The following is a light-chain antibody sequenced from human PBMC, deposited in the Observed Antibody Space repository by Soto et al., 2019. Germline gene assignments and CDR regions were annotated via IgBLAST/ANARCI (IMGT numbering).Light chain of an antibody. CDR1: TGAVTNDFY. J-gene: IGLJ2*01. CDR2: GTK. CDR3: LLHFGGEQT. V-gene: IGLV7-43*01. Sequence: QTVVTQEPSLSVSPGGTVTLTCASSTGAVTNDFYPHWFQQKSGQAPRPLIYGTKNKHSWTPARFSGSLLGGKAALTVSGVQPEDEADYYCLLHFGGEQTFGGGTKVTVL.